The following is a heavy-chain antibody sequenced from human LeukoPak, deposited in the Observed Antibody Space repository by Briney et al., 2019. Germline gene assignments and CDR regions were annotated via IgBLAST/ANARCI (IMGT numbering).Heavy chain of an antibody. V-gene: IGHV3-74*01. J-gene: IGHJ4*02. CDR2: IIQDGSVA. CDR1: GITFSNYY. CDR3: ATDDYRGLGY. Sequence: PGGSLRLSCVTSGITFSNYYMHWVRQVPGEGLVWVSHIIQDGSVASYAGSVKGRFTISRDNAKNTVDLQLNNLTAEDTAVYYCATDDYRGLGYWGQGTLVTVSS. D-gene: IGHD3-16*01.